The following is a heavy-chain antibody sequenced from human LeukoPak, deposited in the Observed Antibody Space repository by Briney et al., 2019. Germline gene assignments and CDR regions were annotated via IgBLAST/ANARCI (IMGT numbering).Heavy chain of an antibody. D-gene: IGHD3-3*02. V-gene: IGHV1-2*02. Sequence: GASVKVSCKASGYTFTGYYMHWVRQAPGQGLEWMGWINPNSGGTNYAQKFQGRVTMTRDTPISTAYMELSRLRSDDTAVYYCARVRRHSPSNWYFDLWGRGTLVTVSS. CDR2: INPNSGGT. CDR1: GYTFTGYY. J-gene: IGHJ2*01. CDR3: ARVRRHSPSNWYFDL.